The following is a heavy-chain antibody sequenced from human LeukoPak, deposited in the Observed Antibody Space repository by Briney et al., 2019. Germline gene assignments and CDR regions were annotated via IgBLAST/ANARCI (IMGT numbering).Heavy chain of an antibody. D-gene: IGHD2-21*02. J-gene: IGHJ4*02. CDR1: GGSISSYY. V-gene: IGHV4-59*12. Sequence: SETLSLTCTVSGGSISSYYWSWIRQPPVKGLEWIGYIYYSGSTNYNPSLKSRVTISVDRSKNQFSLKLSSVTAADTAVYYCARAVKEYCGGDCYSEYFDYWGQGTLVTVSS. CDR2: IYYSGST. CDR3: ARAVKEYCGGDCYSEYFDY.